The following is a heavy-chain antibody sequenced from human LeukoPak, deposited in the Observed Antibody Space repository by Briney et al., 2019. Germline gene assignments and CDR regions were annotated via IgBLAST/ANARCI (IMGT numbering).Heavy chain of an antibody. V-gene: IGHV3-30-3*01. CDR3: ARDEGEAGYCSGGSCYAPFYYYYGMDV. D-gene: IGHD2-15*01. CDR2: ISYDGSNE. J-gene: IGHJ6*02. Sequence: GGSLRLSCAASGFTFSSYAMHWVRQAPGKGLEWVAVISYDGSNEYYADSVKGRFTISRDNSKNTLYLQMNSLRAEDTAVYYCARDEGEAGYCSGGSCYAPFYYYYGMDVWGQGTTVTVSS. CDR1: GFTFSSYA.